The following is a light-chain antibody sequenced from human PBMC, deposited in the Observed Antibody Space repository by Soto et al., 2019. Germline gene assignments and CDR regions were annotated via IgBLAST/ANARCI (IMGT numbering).Light chain of an antibody. Sequence: IEVTQSPGTLSLSAGESAILSCRARQSVSSGYLAWSQQKPGQAPRLLIYGASSRATGIPDRFSGSGSGTDFTLTISRLEPEDFAVYYCQQYGSSPRTFGGGTKVDIK. V-gene: IGKV3-20*01. CDR2: GAS. CDR1: QSVSSGY. J-gene: IGKJ4*01. CDR3: QQYGSSPRT.